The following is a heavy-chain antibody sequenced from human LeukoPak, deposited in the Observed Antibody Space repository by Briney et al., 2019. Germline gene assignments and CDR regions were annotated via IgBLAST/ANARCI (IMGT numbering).Heavy chain of an antibody. CDR2: INHSGST. CDR3: ARGARPVTGGFVVVNVMDV. V-gene: IGHV4-34*01. J-gene: IGHJ6*02. D-gene: IGHD2-21*01. CDR1: GGSFSGYY. Sequence: SETLSLTCAVYGGSFSGYYWSWIRRPPGKGLEWIGEINHSGSTNYNPSLKSRVTISVDTSKNQFSLKLSSVTAAVTAVYYCARGARPVTGGFVVVNVMDVCGQGTTVTVSS.